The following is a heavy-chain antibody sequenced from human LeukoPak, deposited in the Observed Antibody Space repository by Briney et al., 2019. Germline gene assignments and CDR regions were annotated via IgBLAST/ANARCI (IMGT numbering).Heavy chain of an antibody. CDR2: IIPIFGTA. V-gene: IGHV1-69*13. Sequence: SVKVSCKASGGTCSSYAMSWVRQATGQGLEWMGGIIPIFGTANYAQKFQGRVTITADESTSTAYMELSSLRSEDTAVYYCARGVEMATMPIYYFDYWGQGTLVTVSS. CDR1: GGTCSSYA. J-gene: IGHJ4*02. CDR3: ARGVEMATMPIYYFDY. D-gene: IGHD5-24*01.